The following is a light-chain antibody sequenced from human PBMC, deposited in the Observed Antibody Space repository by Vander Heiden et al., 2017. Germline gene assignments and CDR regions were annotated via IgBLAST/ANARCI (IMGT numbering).Light chain of an antibody. J-gene: IGKJ1*01. V-gene: IGKV3-15*01. CDR3: QHENTWPRT. CDR1: ESVSSS. Sequence: VLMTQSPDILSVSPGDRATLSCWASESVSSSLAWYQQKPGQAPRLLIYGASTRATGIPARFSDSGSGTEFTLTISSLQSEDFAFYYCQHENTWPRTFGQGTQVEIK. CDR2: GAS.